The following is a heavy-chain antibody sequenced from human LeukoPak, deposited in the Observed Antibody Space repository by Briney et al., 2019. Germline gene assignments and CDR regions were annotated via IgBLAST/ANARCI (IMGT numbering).Heavy chain of an antibody. D-gene: IGHD3-3*01. Sequence: GGSLRLSCAASGCTFTNYWMSWVREAPGKGLELVANIKQDRSEKYYVDSVKGRFTISRDNAKNSLYLQMNSLRAEDTAVYYCARLREIPVFGVVTKSTSYFDYWGQGTLVTVSS. CDR2: IKQDRSEK. J-gene: IGHJ4*02. CDR1: GCTFTNYW. V-gene: IGHV3-7*01. CDR3: ARLREIPVFGVVTKSTSYFDY.